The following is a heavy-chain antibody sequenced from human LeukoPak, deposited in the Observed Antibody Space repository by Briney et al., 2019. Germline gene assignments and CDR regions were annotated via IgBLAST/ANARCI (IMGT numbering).Heavy chain of an antibody. CDR1: VYTFTTYG. J-gene: IGHJ5*02. Sequence: GASVTVSCKASVYTFTTYGISWVRQAPGQGLEWMGWISAYNGNTNYAQKLQGRVTMTTDTSTSTAYMELRSLRSDDTAVYYCARDRYDFWSGYHSRAGWFDPWGQGTLVTVSS. V-gene: IGHV1-18*01. CDR2: ISAYNGNT. D-gene: IGHD3-3*01. CDR3: ARDRYDFWSGYHSRAGWFDP.